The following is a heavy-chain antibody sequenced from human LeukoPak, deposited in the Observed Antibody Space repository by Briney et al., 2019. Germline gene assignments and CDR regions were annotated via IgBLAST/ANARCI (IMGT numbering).Heavy chain of an antibody. CDR1: LDSISCGRYS. J-gene: IGHJ5*02. CDR2: IFYSGST. D-gene: IGHD3-10*01. V-gene: IGHV4-31*03. Sequence: PSQTLSLTCTVSLDSISCGRYSWSRIPQHPGKGLEWPGYIFYSGSTYYNPSLKSRVNISVDTSKNQFSLKLSSVTAADTAVYYCARDLRGIRGVGSNWFDPWGQGTLVTVSS. CDR3: ARDLRGIRGVGSNWFDP.